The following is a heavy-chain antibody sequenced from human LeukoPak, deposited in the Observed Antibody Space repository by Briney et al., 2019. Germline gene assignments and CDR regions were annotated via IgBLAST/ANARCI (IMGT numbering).Heavy chain of an antibody. Sequence: ASVKVSFKASGGTFSSYAISWVRHAPGQGLEWMGGIIPIFGTANYAQQFQGRVTITTDESTSTAYLELSSVRPEDTGVDYFASSQAVIQLWGPGAFDMWGQGTRVTVSS. CDR3: ASSQAVIQLWGPGAFDM. D-gene: IGHD5-18*01. V-gene: IGHV1-69*05. J-gene: IGHJ3*02. CDR2: IIPIFGTA. CDR1: GGTFSSYA.